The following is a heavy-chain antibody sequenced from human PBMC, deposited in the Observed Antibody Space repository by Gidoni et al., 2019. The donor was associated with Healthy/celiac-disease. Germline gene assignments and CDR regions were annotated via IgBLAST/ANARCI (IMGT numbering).Heavy chain of an antibody. CDR2: ISYDGSNK. CDR3: ARALRFLEWLSPFGY. CDR1: GFPFSSYA. Sequence: QVQLVESGGGVVQPGRSLRLSCAASGFPFSSYAMHWVRQAPGKGLEWVAVISYDGSNKYYADSGKGRFTISRDNSKNTLYLQMNSLRAEDTAVYYCARALRFLEWLSPFGYWGQGTLVTVSS. V-gene: IGHV3-30-3*01. D-gene: IGHD3-3*01. J-gene: IGHJ4*02.